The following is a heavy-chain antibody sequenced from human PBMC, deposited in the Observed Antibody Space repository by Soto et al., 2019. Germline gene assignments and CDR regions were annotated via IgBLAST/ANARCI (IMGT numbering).Heavy chain of an antibody. CDR1: GFTFGGYA. Sequence: EVHLVESGGGLVQPGGSLRLSCAASGFTFGGYAMSWVRQAPGKGLEWVSAINGSGGSTYYADSVKGRFTISRDKSKNTLYLQMSRLSAEDAAVYYGAKDHSDEYYDLWCGFPSYFYYWGQGTLVTVSS. CDR2: INGSGGST. J-gene: IGHJ4*02. V-gene: IGHV3-23*04. CDR3: AKDHSDEYYDLWCGFPSYFYY. D-gene: IGHD3-3*01.